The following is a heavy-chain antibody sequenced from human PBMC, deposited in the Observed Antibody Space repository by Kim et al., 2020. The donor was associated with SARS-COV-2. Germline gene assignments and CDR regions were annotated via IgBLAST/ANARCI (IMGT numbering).Heavy chain of an antibody. CDR3: AGVSVRGEGDYYYYYGMDV. J-gene: IGHJ6*02. CDR2: IIPILGIA. V-gene: IGHV1-69*04. CDR1: GGTFSSYA. Sequence: SVKVSCKASGGTFSSYAISWVRQAPGQGLEWMGRIIPILGIANYAQKFQGRVTITADKSTSTAYMELSSLSSEDTAVYYCAGVSVRGEGDYYYYYGMDVWGQGTTVTGSS. D-gene: IGHD3-10*01.